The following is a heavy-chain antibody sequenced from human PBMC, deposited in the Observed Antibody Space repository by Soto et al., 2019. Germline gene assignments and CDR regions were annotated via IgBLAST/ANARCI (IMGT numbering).Heavy chain of an antibody. D-gene: IGHD3-10*01. CDR1: GGTFSSYA. CDR2: IIPIFGTA. J-gene: IGHJ6*02. V-gene: IGHV1-69*13. CDR3: ARDSDGSGSYYNPGGMDV. Sequence: GASVKVSCKASGGTFSSYAISWVRQAPGQGLEWMGGIIPIFGTANYAQKFRGRVTITADESTSTAYMELSSLRSEDTAVYYCARDSDGSGSYYNPGGMDVWGQGTTVTVSS.